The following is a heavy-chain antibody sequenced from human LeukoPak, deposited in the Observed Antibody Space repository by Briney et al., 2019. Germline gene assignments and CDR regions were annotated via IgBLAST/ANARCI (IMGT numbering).Heavy chain of an antibody. CDR1: GGSISSGGYY. CDR3: ARESRSRRPAGIAVAQGAFDI. J-gene: IGHJ3*02. V-gene: IGHV4-30-2*01. D-gene: IGHD6-19*01. Sequence: KPSQTLSLTCTVSGGSISSGGYYWSWIRQPPGKGLEWIGEINHSGSTNYNPSLKSRVTISVDTSKNQFSLKLSSVTAADTAVYYCARESRSRRPAGIAVAQGAFDIWGQGTMVTVSS. CDR2: INHSGST.